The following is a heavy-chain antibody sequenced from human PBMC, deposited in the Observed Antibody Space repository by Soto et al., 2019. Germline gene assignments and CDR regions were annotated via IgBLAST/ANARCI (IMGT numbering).Heavy chain of an antibody. J-gene: IGHJ1*01. D-gene: IGHD3-10*01. V-gene: IGHV4-31*03. CDR1: GGSISSGGYY. Sequence: PSETLSLTCTVSGGSISSGGYYWSWIRQHPGKGLEWIGYIYYSGSTYYNPSLKSRVTISVDTSKNQFSLKLSSVTAADTAVYYCARAINYYGSGSYYQSAEYFQHWGQGTLVTVPQ. CDR2: IYYSGST. CDR3: ARAINYYGSGSYYQSAEYFQH.